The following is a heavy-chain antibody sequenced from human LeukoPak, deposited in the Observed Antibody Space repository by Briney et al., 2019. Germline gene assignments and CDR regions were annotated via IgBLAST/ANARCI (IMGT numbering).Heavy chain of an antibody. D-gene: IGHD3-22*01. CDR3: AKGLYYYDSSGYYSPFDY. J-gene: IGHJ4*02. Sequence: PGGSLRLSCAASGFTFDDYAMHWVRQALGKGLEWVSGISWNSGSIGYADSVKGRFTISRDNAKNSLYLQMNSLRAEDTALYYCAKGLYYYDSSGYYSPFDYWGQGTLVTVSS. CDR2: ISWNSGSI. CDR1: GFTFDDYA. V-gene: IGHV3-9*01.